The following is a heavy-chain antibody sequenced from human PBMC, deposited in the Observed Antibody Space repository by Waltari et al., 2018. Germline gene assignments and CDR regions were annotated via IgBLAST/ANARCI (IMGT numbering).Heavy chain of an antibody. D-gene: IGHD3-22*01. V-gene: IGHV4-61*09. J-gene: IGHJ5*01. CDR3: ARDPDSSGLAGLFDS. CDR1: GGSISSGSSY. Sequence: QVQLQESGPGLVKPSQTLSLTCTVPGGSISSGSSYWTWIRQPAGKGLEWIGYIYTSGYTNYNPSLRSRVTSSIDTSKNQFSLTLSSVTAADTAVYYCARDPDSSGLAGLFDSWGQGTLVTVSS. CDR2: IYTSGYT.